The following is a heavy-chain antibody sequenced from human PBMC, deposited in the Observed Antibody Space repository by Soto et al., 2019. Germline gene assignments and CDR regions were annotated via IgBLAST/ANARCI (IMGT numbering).Heavy chain of an antibody. V-gene: IGHV3-33*01. J-gene: IGHJ6*02. D-gene: IGHD3-10*01. CDR2: ILNDGSNR. CDR3: ARDDEYSGNGMDV. CDR1: GFTFSNYG. Sequence: QVQLVESGGGVVQPGRSLTLSCAASGFTFSNYGMHWVRQAPGKGLEWVAVILNDGSNRYHADSVKVRFTISRDNSKNTLYLQMNSLRAEDTAVYYCARDDEYSGNGMDVWGQGTTVTVS.